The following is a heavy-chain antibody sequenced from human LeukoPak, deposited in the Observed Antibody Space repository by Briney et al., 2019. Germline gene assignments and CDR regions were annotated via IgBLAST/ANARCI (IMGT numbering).Heavy chain of an antibody. J-gene: IGHJ1*01. V-gene: IGHV1-18*01. CDR2: ISAYNGNT. CDR3: ARVNTWELPEYFQH. CDR1: GGTFSSYG. Sequence: GASVKVSCKASGGTFSSYGISWVRQAPGQGLEWMGWISAYNGNTNYAQKLQGRVTMTTDTSTSTAYMELRSLRSDDTAVYYCARVNTWELPEYFQHWGQGTLVTVSS. D-gene: IGHD1-26*01.